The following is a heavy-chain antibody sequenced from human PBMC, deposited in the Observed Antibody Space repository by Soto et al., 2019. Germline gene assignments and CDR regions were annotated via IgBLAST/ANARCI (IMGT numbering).Heavy chain of an antibody. CDR2: IYSGGST. J-gene: IGHJ4*02. CDR3: ARGPSSGWYGLDY. V-gene: IGHV3-53*01. D-gene: IGHD6-19*01. Sequence: EVQLVESGGGLIQPGGSLRLSCAASGFTVSSNYMSWVHQAPGKGLEWVSVIYSGGSTYYADSVKGRFTISRDNSKNTLYLQMNSLRAEDTAVYYCARGPSSGWYGLDYWGQGTLVTVSS. CDR1: GFTVSSNY.